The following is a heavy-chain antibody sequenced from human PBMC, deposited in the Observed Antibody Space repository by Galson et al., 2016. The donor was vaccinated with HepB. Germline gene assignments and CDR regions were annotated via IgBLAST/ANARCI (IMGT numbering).Heavy chain of an antibody. CDR2: ICWDDDK. J-gene: IGHJ3*01. Sequence: PALVKPTQTLTLTCGVSGFSISTSGMAVAWIRQPPGEALEWFALICWDDDKRYRPSLKNRITMTRDTSKNQVVLTMTDMDPTDTATYYCAHYRSGWFSVGPDAFDVWGRGTRVTVSS. V-gene: IGHV2-5*02. CDR1: GFSISTSGMA. D-gene: IGHD6-25*01. CDR3: AHYRSGWFSVGPDAFDV.